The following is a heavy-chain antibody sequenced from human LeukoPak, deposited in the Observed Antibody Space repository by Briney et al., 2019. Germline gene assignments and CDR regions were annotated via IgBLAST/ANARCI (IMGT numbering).Heavy chain of an antibody. J-gene: IGHJ3*02. Sequence: PSETLSLTCAVYGGSFSGYYWSWIRQPPGKGLEWIGEINHSGSTNYNPSLKSRVTISVDTSKNQFSLKLSSVTAADTAVYYCARSGRDYDILTGYYNVHAFDIWGQGTMVNVSS. CDR3: ARSGRDYDILTGYYNVHAFDI. V-gene: IGHV4-34*01. CDR1: GGSFSGYY. CDR2: INHSGST. D-gene: IGHD3-9*01.